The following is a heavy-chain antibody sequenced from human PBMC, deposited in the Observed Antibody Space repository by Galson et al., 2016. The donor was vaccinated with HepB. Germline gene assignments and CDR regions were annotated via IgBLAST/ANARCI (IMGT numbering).Heavy chain of an antibody. CDR3: ARARRITIFGVVFMTWFDP. Sequence: SVKVSCKASGYTFTSYDINWVRQATGQGLEWMGWMNPNSGNTGYAQKFHGRVTMTRNTSISTAYMELSSLRTEDPAVYYCARARRITIFGVVFMTWFDPWGQGTLVTVSS. D-gene: IGHD3-3*01. V-gene: IGHV1-8*01. CDR2: MNPNSGNT. CDR1: GYTFTSYD. J-gene: IGHJ5*02.